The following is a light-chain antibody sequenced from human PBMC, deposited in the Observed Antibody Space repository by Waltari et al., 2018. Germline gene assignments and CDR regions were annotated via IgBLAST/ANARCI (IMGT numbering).Light chain of an antibody. V-gene: IGLV2-11*02. Sequence: QSALTQPRSLSGSPSQSATISCTGTSSDVGGYNYGSWYQQYPGRAPTVVIYNVSKRPSGVPDRFSGSKSGNTASLTISGLQAEDEADYYCCSYAGNYLRVFGGGTRLTVL. CDR3: CSYAGNYLRV. J-gene: IGLJ3*02. CDR1: SSDVGGYNY. CDR2: NVS.